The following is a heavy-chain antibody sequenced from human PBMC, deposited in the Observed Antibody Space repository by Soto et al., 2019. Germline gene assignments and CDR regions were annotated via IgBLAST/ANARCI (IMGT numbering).Heavy chain of an antibody. D-gene: IGHD2-15*01. Sequence: SETLSLTCTVSGGSIGNDDYSWSWVRQPPGKGLEWIGYIYRSGTTYYNPSLTSRVTISVDGSNNQFSLKLTSMTAADTAVYYCATVIPATRYFAYWGQGILVTVSS. J-gene: IGHJ4*02. CDR3: ATVIPATRYFAY. CDR2: IYRSGTT. CDR1: GGSIGNDDYS. V-gene: IGHV4-30-2*01.